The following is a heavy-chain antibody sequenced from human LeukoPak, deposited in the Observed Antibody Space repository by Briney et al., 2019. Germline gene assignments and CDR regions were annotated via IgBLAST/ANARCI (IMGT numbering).Heavy chain of an antibody. D-gene: IGHD3-22*01. CDR2: INPNTGDT. CDR1: GYTFTGYY. Sequence: ASVKVSCKASGYTFTGYYIHWVRQAPGQGLEWMGWINPNTGDTNYALKFQGRVTMTRDTSISTAYMELTRLRSDDTAVYYCARGYYDSSAYYSADYWGQGTLVTVSS. J-gene: IGHJ4*02. V-gene: IGHV1-2*02. CDR3: ARGYYDSSAYYSADY.